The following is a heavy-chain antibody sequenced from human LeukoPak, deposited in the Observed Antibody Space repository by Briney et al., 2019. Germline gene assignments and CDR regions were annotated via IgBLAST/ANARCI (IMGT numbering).Heavy chain of an antibody. CDR2: IYHSGST. CDR3: ARDRSSSWYDY. V-gene: IGHV4-30-2*01. Sequence: PSQTLSLTCAVSGGSISSGGYSWSWIRQPPGKGLEWIGYIYHSGSTYYNPSLKSRVTISVDRSKNQFSLKLSSVTAADTAVYYCARDRSSSWYDYWGQGTLVTVSS. CDR1: GGSISSGGYS. J-gene: IGHJ4*02. D-gene: IGHD6-13*01.